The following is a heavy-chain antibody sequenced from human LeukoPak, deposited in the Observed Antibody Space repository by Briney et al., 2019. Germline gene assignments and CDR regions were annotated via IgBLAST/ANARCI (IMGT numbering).Heavy chain of an antibody. CDR2: IWYDGSNK. CDR1: GFTFSSYG. V-gene: IGHV3-33*01. CDR3: ARSGIAAAGTSNYKYYFDY. Sequence: GGSLRPSCAASGFTFSSYGMHWVRQAPGKGLEWVAVIWYDGSNKYHADSVKGRFTISRDNSKNTLYLQMNSLRAEDTAVYYCARSGIAAAGTSNYKYYFDYWGQGTLVTVSS. D-gene: IGHD6-13*01. J-gene: IGHJ4*02.